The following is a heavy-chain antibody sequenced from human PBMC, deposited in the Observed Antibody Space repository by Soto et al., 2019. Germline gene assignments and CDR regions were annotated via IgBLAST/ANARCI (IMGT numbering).Heavy chain of an antibody. CDR1: GGSINSSSYY. V-gene: IGHV4-39*01. Sequence: SETLSLTCTVSGGSINSSSYYWGWIRQPPGKGLEWIGSIYYSGSTYYNPSLKSRVTISVDTSKNQFSLKLSSVTAADTAVYYCARHRPPGELGYYYYYGMDVWGQGTTVTVSS. CDR3: ARHRPPGELGYYYYYGMDV. J-gene: IGHJ6*02. CDR2: IYYSGST. D-gene: IGHD1-26*01.